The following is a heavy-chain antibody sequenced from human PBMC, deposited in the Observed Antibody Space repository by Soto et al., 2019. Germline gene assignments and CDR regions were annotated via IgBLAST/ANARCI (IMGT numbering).Heavy chain of an antibody. CDR1: GFTFSSYA. CDR3: AATGPTITIFGVAMDY. Sequence: QVQLVESGGGVVQPGRSLRLSCAASGFTFSSYAMHWVRQAPGKGLEWVAVISYDGSNKYYADSVKGRFTISRDNSKSTLYLQMNSLRAEDTAVYYGAATGPTITIFGVAMDYWGQGTLVTVSS. D-gene: IGHD3-3*01. V-gene: IGHV3-30-3*01. CDR2: ISYDGSNK. J-gene: IGHJ4*02.